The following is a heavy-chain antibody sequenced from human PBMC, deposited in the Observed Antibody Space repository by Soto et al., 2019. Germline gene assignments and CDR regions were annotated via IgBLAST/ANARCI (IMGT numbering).Heavy chain of an antibody. V-gene: IGHV1-2*02. Sequence: QVQLVQSGAEVKKPGASVKVSCKASGYTFTGYYMHWVRQAPGQGLEWMGWINPNSGGTNYAQKCQGRVTMTRETAISTAYMELSRLRSDDTAVYYCASTRGGMISDLDPWGQGTLVTVSS. D-gene: IGHD3-22*01. CDR2: INPNSGGT. CDR3: ASTRGGMISDLDP. CDR1: GYTFTGYY. J-gene: IGHJ5*02.